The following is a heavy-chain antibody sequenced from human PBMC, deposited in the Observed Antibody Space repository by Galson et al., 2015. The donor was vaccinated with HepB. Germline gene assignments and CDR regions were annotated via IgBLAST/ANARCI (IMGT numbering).Heavy chain of an antibody. CDR3: AKSRVVGYSSSWLFDY. CDR1: GFTFSSYA. CDR2: ISGSGGST. J-gene: IGHJ4*02. V-gene: IGHV3-23*01. D-gene: IGHD6-13*01. Sequence: SLRLSCAASGFTFSSYAMSWVRQAPGKGLEWVSAISGSGGSTYYADSVKGRFTISRDNSKNTLYLQMNSLRAEDTAVYYCAKSRVVGYSSSWLFDYWGQGTLVTVSS.